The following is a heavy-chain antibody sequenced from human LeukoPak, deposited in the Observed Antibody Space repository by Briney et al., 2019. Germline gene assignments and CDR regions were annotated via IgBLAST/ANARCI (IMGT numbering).Heavy chain of an antibody. CDR3: ARVAGDYYVIDY. CDR1: GGSISSYY. D-gene: IGHD3-10*02. J-gene: IGHJ4*02. CDR2: IYYSGST. Sequence: SETLSLTCTASGGSISSYYWSWIRQPPGKGLEWIGYIYYSGSTNYNPSLKSRVTISVDTSKNQFSLKLSSVTAADTAVYYCARVAGDYYVIDYWGQGTLVTVSS. V-gene: IGHV4-59*01.